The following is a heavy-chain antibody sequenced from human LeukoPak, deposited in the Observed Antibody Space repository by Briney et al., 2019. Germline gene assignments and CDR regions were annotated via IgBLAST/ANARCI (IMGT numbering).Heavy chain of an antibody. J-gene: IGHJ4*02. CDR1: GGSISITTSY. CDR2: IYYSGST. V-gene: IGHV4-39*01. Sequence: SETLSLTCTVSGGSISITTSYWGWIRQPPGEGLEWVASIYYSGSTYYNPSLRSRVAISIDTSKNQFSLRLSSVTAADTAVYYCARRNHYSDYWGQGALVTVSS. CDR3: ARRNHYSDY.